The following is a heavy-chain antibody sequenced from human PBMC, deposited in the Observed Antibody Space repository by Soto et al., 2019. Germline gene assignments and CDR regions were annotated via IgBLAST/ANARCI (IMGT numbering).Heavy chain of an antibody. CDR3: AREDDGAGMDV. V-gene: IGHV4-38-2*02. Sequence: QVHLQESGPGLVKPSETLSLTCAFGASSISIYYWGWIRQPPGKGLEWIGSIYHSGSSYYNPSLKSRVSLSLDTSKGQLSLNLTSVTAADTAVYYCAREDDGAGMDVWGQGTTVIVSS. D-gene: IGHD1-1*01. CDR2: IYHSGSS. J-gene: IGHJ6*02. CDR1: ASSISIYY.